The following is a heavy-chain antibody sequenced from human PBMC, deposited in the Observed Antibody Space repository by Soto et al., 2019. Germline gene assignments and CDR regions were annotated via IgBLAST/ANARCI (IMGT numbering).Heavy chain of an antibody. CDR1: GYTFTSYG. D-gene: IGHD3-10*01. CDR3: ARDLTYYYGSGSYYGGFDY. J-gene: IGHJ4*02. V-gene: IGHV1-18*01. Sequence: GASVKVSCKASGYTFTSYGISWVRQAPGQGLDWMGWISAYNGNTNYAQKLQGRVTMTTDTSTSTAYMELRSLRSDDTAVYYCARDLTYYYGSGSYYGGFDYWGQGTLVTVSS. CDR2: ISAYNGNT.